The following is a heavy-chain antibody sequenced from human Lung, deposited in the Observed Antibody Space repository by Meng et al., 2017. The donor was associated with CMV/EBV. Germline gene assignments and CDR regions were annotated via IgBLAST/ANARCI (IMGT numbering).Heavy chain of an antibody. Sequence: SGPAMVTPSTTLSLAAAGPGASITNHNWWAWVRQPPGKGLEWIGEIPHRGSSAYNPSLKSRVSMSIGKSKNRFSLKLTSVTAADTAVYHCLRRSGGSVWGQGTLVTVSS. CDR2: IPHRGSS. CDR1: GASITNHNW. J-gene: IGHJ1*01. D-gene: IGHD3-10*01. V-gene: IGHV4-4*02. CDR3: LRRSGGSV.